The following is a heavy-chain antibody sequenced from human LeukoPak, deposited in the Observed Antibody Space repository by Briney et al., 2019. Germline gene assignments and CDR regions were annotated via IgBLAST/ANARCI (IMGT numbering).Heavy chain of an antibody. CDR1: GFTFSRYT. D-gene: IGHD3-3*01. J-gene: IGHJ5*02. CDR3: AWYASPYDSISWFDH. CDR2: ISGTSSYR. V-gene: IGHV3-21*01. Sequence: GGSLRLSCAASGFTFSRYTMNWVRQVPGKGREWVSSISGTSSYRYYAESVKGRFSISRDDATNSVYLQMNSLIVEHTAVYYGAWYASPYDSISWFDHWGQGTLVTVSS.